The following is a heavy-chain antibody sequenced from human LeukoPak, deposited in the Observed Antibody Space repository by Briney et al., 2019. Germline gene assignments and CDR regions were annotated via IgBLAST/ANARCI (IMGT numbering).Heavy chain of an antibody. Sequence: GGSLRLSCAAFGFTFSRYWMSWVRQAPGKGLEWVANINHDGSEKYYVDSVKGRFTISRDNAKNSLSLQMNSLRVEDPPLYYCARESDHSNYPGTFDHWGPGTLVAVSS. V-gene: IGHV3-7*01. CDR1: GFTFSRYW. CDR2: INHDGSEK. J-gene: IGHJ4*02. CDR3: ARESDHSNYPGTFDH. D-gene: IGHD4-11*01.